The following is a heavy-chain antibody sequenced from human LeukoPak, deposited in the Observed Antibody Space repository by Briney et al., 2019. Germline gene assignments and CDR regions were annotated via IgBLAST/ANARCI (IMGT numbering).Heavy chain of an antibody. D-gene: IGHD1-14*01. CDR1: GFTFQSFD. V-gene: IGHV3-23*01. Sequence: PGGSLRLSCEASGFTFQSFDMTWIRQAPGKGLEWVSLITGSGSHTFYAASVRGRFTVSRDNSKNTMFLQMNALRDEDTATYHCARRKFFRMGKKKEPNWFDSWGQGTLVTVSS. J-gene: IGHJ5*01. CDR2: ITGSGSHT. CDR3: ARRKFFRMGKKKEPNWFDS.